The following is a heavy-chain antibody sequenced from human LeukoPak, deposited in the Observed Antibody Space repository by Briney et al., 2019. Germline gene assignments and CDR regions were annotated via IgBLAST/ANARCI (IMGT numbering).Heavy chain of an antibody. V-gene: IGHV3-30*18. D-gene: IGHD2-2*01. Sequence: GRSLRLSCAASGFTFSSESMHWVRQAPGKGLEWVAVISYDGSKKYSADSVKGRFTISRDNSKSTVYLQMNSLTAEDTAVYHCAKEYHRVHDAFDTWGHGTMVTVSS. CDR3: AKEYHRVHDAFDT. CDR1: GFTFSSES. CDR2: ISYDGSKK. J-gene: IGHJ3*02.